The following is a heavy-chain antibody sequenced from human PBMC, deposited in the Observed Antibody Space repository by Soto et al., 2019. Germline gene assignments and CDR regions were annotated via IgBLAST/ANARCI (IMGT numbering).Heavy chain of an antibody. CDR1: GGSVSSGSYY. CDR2: IYYSGST. D-gene: IGHD2-21*02. Sequence: SETLSLTCTVSGGSVSSGSYYWSWIRQPPGKGLEWIGYIYYSGSTNYNPSLKSRVTISVDTSKNQFSLKLGSVTAADTAVYYCARGGYCGGDCYLGLDYWGQGTLVTVSS. V-gene: IGHV4-61*01. CDR3: ARGGYCGGDCYLGLDY. J-gene: IGHJ4*02.